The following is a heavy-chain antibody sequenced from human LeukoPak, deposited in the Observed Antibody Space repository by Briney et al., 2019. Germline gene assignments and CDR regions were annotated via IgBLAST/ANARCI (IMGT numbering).Heavy chain of an antibody. V-gene: IGHV4-34*01. CDR2: INHSGST. CDR3: ARLRWYYDSSGCYFDY. D-gene: IGHD3-22*01. J-gene: IGHJ4*02. CDR1: GGSFSGYY. Sequence: SETLSLTCAVYGGSFSGYYWSWIRQPPGKGLEWIGEINHSGSTNYNPSLKSRVTISVDTSKNQFSLKQSSVTAADTAVYYCARLRWYYDSSGCYFDYWGQGTLVTVSS.